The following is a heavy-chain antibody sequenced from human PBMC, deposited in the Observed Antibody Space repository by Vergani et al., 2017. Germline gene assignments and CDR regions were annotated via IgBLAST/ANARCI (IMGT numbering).Heavy chain of an antibody. CDR3: ARGRKGAAAGTYYYYMDV. D-gene: IGHD6-13*01. J-gene: IGHJ6*03. CDR2: IYYSGST. V-gene: IGHV4-39*01. CDR1: GGSISSSSYY. Sequence: QLQLQESGPGLVKPSETLSLTCTVSGGSISSSSYYWGWIRQPPGKGLEWIGSIYYSGSTYYNPSLKSRVTISVDTSKNQFSLKLSSVTAADTAVYYCARGRKGAAAGTYYYYMDVWGKGTTVTVSS.